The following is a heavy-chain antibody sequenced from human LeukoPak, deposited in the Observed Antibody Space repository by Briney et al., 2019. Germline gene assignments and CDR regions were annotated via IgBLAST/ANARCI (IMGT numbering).Heavy chain of an antibody. J-gene: IGHJ4*02. V-gene: IGHV3-21*01. D-gene: IGHD3-22*01. Sequence: GGSLRLSCAASGFTVSSNYMSWVRQAPGKGLEWVSSISTSSSYIYYADSVKGRFTISRDNAKKSLYVQMNSLRAEDTAVYYCARGNLYYDSSGFDYWGQGTLVTVSS. CDR1: GFTVSSNY. CDR3: ARGNLYYDSSGFDY. CDR2: ISTSSSYI.